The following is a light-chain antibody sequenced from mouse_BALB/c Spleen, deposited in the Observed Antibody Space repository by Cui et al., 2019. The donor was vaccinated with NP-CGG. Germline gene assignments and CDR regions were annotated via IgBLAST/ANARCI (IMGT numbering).Light chain of an antibody. Sequence: PQESALTTSPGETVTLTCRSSIGAVTTSNYANWVQEKPDHFFTGLIGGTNNRAPGVPARFSGSLIRDKAALTITGAQTEDEAIYFCALWYSNHWVFGGGTKLTVL. CDR3: ALWYSNHWV. J-gene: IGLJ1*01. V-gene: IGLV1*01. CDR1: IGAVTTSNY. CDR2: GTN.